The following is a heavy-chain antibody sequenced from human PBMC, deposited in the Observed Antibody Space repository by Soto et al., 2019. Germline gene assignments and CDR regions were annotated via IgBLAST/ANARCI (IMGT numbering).Heavy chain of an antibody. Sequence: PSETLSLTCTVSGGSVISSSYYWGWVRQAPGKGLEWIGSVYYSGSTYYNPSLESRVTISVDKSKNQFSLKLMSLSAADTAVYYCGRLEGLATISYYFDYWGQGARVTVSS. CDR3: GRLEGLATISYYFDY. V-gene: IGHV4-39*01. J-gene: IGHJ4*02. CDR2: VYYSGST. CDR1: GGSVISSSYY. D-gene: IGHD2-21*01.